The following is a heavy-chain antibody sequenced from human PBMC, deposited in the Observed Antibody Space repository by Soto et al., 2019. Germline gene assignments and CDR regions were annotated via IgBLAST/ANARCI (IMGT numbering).Heavy chain of an antibody. J-gene: IGHJ6*02. V-gene: IGHV4-59*12. CDR2: IYSRGTT. Sequence: PSETLSLTCIVSGGTISSYYWSWIRQPPGKGLEWIGYIYSRGTTSYNPSLKSRATILVETSKNQFSLRLTSVTATDTAVYYCATGRISRGLDVWGQGTTVTVSS. CDR3: ATGRISRGLDV. CDR1: GGTISSYY.